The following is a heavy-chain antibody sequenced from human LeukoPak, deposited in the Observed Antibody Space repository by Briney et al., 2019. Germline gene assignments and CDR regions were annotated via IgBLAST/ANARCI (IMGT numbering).Heavy chain of an antibody. CDR2: INPSGGST. J-gene: IGHJ4*02. Sequence: ASVKVSCKASGYTFTSYYMHWVRQAPGQGLEWMGIINPSGGSTSYAQKFQGRVTMTRDMSTSTVYMELSSPRSEDTAVYYCARGYSSSYVPPNFDYWGQGTLVTVSS. CDR3: ARGYSSSYVPPNFDY. V-gene: IGHV1-46*01. D-gene: IGHD6-6*01. CDR1: GYTFTSYY.